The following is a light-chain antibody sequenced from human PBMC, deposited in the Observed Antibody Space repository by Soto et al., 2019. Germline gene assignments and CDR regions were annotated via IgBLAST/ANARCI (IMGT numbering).Light chain of an antibody. V-gene: IGKV3-15*01. CDR2: DAS. Sequence: EIEMTQSPATLSVSPGDSATISCRASQSISTHLAWYQQKGGQPPRLLLYDASTSATGITQRFSGSGSGTDSDLTINSRQSEDCAVSYCQQYNNWPPADTFGQGPSVESK. J-gene: IGKJ2*01. CDR3: QQYNNWPPADT. CDR1: QSISTH.